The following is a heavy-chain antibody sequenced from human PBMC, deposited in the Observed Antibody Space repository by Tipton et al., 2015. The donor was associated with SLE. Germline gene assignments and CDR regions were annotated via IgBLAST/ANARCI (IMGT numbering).Heavy chain of an antibody. CDR3: ARNVGDRAFDI. J-gene: IGHJ3*02. CDR2: INWNGGST. CDR1: GITFDDYG. V-gene: IGHV3-20*04. D-gene: IGHD3-10*01. Sequence: SLRLSCAASGITFDDYGMSWVRQAPGKGLEWVSGINWNGGSTGYADSVKGRFTISRDTAKNSLYLQMNSMRAEDTALYYCARNVGDRAFDIWGQGTMVTVSS.